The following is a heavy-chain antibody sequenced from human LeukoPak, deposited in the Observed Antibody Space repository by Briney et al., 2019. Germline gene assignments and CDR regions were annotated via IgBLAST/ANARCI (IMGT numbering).Heavy chain of an antibody. CDR1: GFTLSSYS. D-gene: IGHD5-18*01. CDR3: ARDRGVATAEFDY. V-gene: IGHV3-21*01. Sequence: GGSLRLSCAASGFTLSSYSMNWVRQAPGKGLEWVSSISSSSSYIYYADSVKGRFTISRDNAKNSLYLQMNSLRAEDTAVYYCARDRGVATAEFDYWGQGTLVTVSS. CDR2: ISSSSSYI. J-gene: IGHJ4*02.